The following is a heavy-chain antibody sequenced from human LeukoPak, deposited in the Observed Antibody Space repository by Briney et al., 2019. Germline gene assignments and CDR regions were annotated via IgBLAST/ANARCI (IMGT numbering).Heavy chain of an antibody. CDR2: INSNSGGT. D-gene: IGHD6-6*01. CDR1: GYTFTGYY. V-gene: IGHV1-2*02. Sequence: ASVKVSCKASGYTFTGYYMHWVRQAPGQGLEWMGWINSNSGGTNYARKFQGRVTMTRDTSISTAYMELSSLGSDDTAVFYCARKSAARRTSEFDYWGQGTPVTVSS. CDR3: ARKSAARRTSEFDY. J-gene: IGHJ4*02.